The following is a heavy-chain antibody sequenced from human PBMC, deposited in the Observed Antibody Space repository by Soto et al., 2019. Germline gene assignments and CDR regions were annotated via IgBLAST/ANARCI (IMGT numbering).Heavy chain of an antibody. V-gene: IGHV1-2*02. J-gene: IGHJ4*02. D-gene: IGHD3-22*01. CDR3: ARMYYYDSSGYSGPFDY. CDR2: INPNSGGT. Sequence: ASVKVSCKASGYTFTGYYMHWVRQAPGQGLEWMGWINPNSGGTNYAQKFQGRVTMTRDTSISTAYMELSRLRSDDTAVYYCARMYYYDSSGYSGPFDYWGQGTLVTVSS. CDR1: GYTFTGYY.